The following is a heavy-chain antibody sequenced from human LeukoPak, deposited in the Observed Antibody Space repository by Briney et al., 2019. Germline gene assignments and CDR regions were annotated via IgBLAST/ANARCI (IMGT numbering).Heavy chain of an antibody. D-gene: IGHD4-17*01. CDR1: GFTVSSNY. V-gene: IGHV3-53*01. CDR3: ASRIEDYGDYVLDY. Sequence: GGSLRLSCAASGFTVSSNYMSWVRQAPGKGLEWVSVIYSGGSTYYADSVKGRFTISRDNSKNTLELQMNSLKAEDTAVYYCASRIEDYGDYVLDYWGQGTLVSVSS. J-gene: IGHJ4*02. CDR2: IYSGGST.